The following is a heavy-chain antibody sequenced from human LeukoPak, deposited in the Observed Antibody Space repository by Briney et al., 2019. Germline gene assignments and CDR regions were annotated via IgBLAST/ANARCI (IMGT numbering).Heavy chain of an antibody. D-gene: IGHD5-18*01. CDR3: AKDLWIQLWSQNYYYYYGMDV. J-gene: IGHJ6*02. CDR1: GFTFSSYG. V-gene: IGHV3-30*18. CDR2: ISYDGSNK. Sequence: SLRLSXAASGFTFSSYGMHWVRQAPGKGLEWVAVISYDGSNKYYADSVKGRFTISRDNSKNTLYLQMNSLRAEDTAVYYCAKDLWIQLWSQNYYYYYGMDVWGQGTTVTVSS.